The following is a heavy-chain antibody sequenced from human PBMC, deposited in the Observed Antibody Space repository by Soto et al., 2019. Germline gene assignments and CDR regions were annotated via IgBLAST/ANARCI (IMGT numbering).Heavy chain of an antibody. CDR3: SRGGYCSSTSCRYYYYYGMDV. Sequence: GGSLRLSCAASGFTFSSYGMHWVRQAPGKGLEWVAVIWSDGNNKYYADSVKGRFTISRDNSKNTLYLQMNSLRAEDTALYFCSRGGYCSSTSCRYYYYYGMDVWGQGPTLTVSS. J-gene: IGHJ6*02. D-gene: IGHD2-2*01. V-gene: IGHV3-33*01. CDR2: IWSDGNNK. CDR1: GFTFSSYG.